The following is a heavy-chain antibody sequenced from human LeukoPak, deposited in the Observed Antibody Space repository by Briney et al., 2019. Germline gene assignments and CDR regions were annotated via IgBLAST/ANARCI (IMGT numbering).Heavy chain of an antibody. J-gene: IGHJ4*02. CDR3: AKARDTAMALFDY. V-gene: IGHV4-4*07. CDR2: IYASGST. Sequence: SETLSLTCTVSGGSISTYYWSWLRQPAGKGLEWIGRIYASGSTNYNPSLKSRVTMSVDTSNNHFSLYLSSVTAADTAVYYCAKARDTAMALFDYWGQGTLVTVSS. D-gene: IGHD5-18*01. CDR1: GGSISTYY.